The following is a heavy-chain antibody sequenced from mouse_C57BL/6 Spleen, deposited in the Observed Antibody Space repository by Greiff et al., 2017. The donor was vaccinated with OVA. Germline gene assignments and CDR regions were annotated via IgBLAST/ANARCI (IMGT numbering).Heavy chain of an antibody. CDR3: ARTYDGYDWYFDV. J-gene: IGHJ1*03. D-gene: IGHD2-3*01. Sequence: QVQLQQPGAELVKPGASVKMSCKASGYTFTSYWITWVKQRPGQGLEWIGDIYPGSGSTNYNEKFKSKATLTVDTSSSTAYMQRSSLTSEDSAVYYCARTYDGYDWYFDVWGTGTTVTVSS. CDR2: IYPGSGST. CDR1: GYTFTSYW. V-gene: IGHV1-55*01.